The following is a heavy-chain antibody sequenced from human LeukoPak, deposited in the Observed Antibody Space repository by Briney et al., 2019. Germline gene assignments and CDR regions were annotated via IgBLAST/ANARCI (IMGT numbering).Heavy chain of an antibody. CDR1: GFTFSSYW. D-gene: IGHD6-19*01. V-gene: IGHV3-7*01. J-gene: IGHJ4*02. CDR2: IKQDGSEK. CDR3: AKATTEQWLVLDY. Sequence: PGGSLRLSCAASGFTFSSYWMSWVRQAPGKGLEWVANIKQDGSEKYYVDSVKGRFTISRGNAKNSLYLQMNSLRAEDTAVYYCAKATTEQWLVLDYWGQGTLVTVSS.